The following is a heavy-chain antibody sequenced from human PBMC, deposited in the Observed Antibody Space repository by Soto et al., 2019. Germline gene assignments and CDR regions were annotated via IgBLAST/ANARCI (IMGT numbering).Heavy chain of an antibody. CDR3: AREVEVYDFWSGYYGRGGWFCFDS. V-gene: IGHV4-59*01. CDR1: GGSISSYY. CDR2: IYYNGST. Sequence: SETLSLTCTVSGGSISSYYWSWIRHPPRKGLEWMGYIYYNGSTTYNHSLNSRVTVSVATSKNKYSLKLSSVTAADTAVYYCAREVEVYDFWSGYYGRGGWFCFDSWGQGTLVTVSS. D-gene: IGHD3-3*01. J-gene: IGHJ4*02.